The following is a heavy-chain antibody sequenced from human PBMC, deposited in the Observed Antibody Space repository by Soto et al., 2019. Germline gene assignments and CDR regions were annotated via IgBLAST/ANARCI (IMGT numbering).Heavy chain of an antibody. CDR1: GGTFSSYA. CDR3: AREGASGSHIGY. J-gene: IGHJ4*01. CDR2: IIPIFGTA. V-gene: IGHV1-69*01. D-gene: IGHD3-3*01. Sequence: QVQVVQSGAEVKKPGSSVKVSCKASGGTFSSYAISWVRQAPGQGLEWMGGIIPIFGTANYAPKFQGRVTRTADESTSTAHMERSSLRAEDMDGYYCAREGASGSHIGYWGHGTLVTVSS.